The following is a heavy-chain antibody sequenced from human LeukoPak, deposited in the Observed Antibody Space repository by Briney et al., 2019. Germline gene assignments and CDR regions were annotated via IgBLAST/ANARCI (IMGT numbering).Heavy chain of an antibody. D-gene: IGHD1-26*01. J-gene: IGHJ4*02. Sequence: GGSLRLSCAASGFTFSSYAMHWVRQAPGKGLEWVAVISYDGSNKYYADSVKGRFTISRDNSKNALFLQMNSLRAEDTAVYFCARDHPSIVGALDYWDQGTLVTVSS. V-gene: IGHV3-30-3*01. CDR1: GFTFSSYA. CDR2: ISYDGSNK. CDR3: ARDHPSIVGALDY.